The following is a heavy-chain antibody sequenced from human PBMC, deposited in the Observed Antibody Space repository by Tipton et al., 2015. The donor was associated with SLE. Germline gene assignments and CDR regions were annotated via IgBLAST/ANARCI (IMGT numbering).Heavy chain of an antibody. D-gene: IGHD5-18*01. CDR2: IYYSGST. J-gene: IGHJ3*02. CDR1: GGSISSHY. CDR3: ASSGIQLWLDDAFDI. V-gene: IGHV4-59*11. Sequence: GLVKPSETLSLTCTVSGGSISSHYWSWIRQPPGKGLEWIGYIYYSGSTYYNPSLKSRVTISVDTSKNQFSLKLSSVTAADTAVYYCASSGIQLWLDDAFDIWGQGTMVTVSS.